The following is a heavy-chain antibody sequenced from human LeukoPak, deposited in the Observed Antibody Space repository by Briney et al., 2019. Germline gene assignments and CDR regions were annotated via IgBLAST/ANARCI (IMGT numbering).Heavy chain of an antibody. CDR2: IYYSGST. V-gene: IGHV4-39*07. Sequence: PSETLSLTCTVSGASISSSSYYWGWIRQPPGKGLEWIGSIYYSGSTYYNPSLKSRVAISVDTSKNQFSLKLSSVTAADTAVYYCAWLTTKRLLDNWGQGSLVTVSS. CDR3: AWLTTKRLLDN. CDR1: GASISSSSYY. D-gene: IGHD4-11*01. J-gene: IGHJ4*02.